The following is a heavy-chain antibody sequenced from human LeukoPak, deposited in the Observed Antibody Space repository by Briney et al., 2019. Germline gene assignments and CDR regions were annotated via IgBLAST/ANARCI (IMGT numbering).Heavy chain of an antibody. Sequence: GGSLRLSCAASGFTFSIYSMNWVRQATEKGLVWVSYITSGRRTISYADPVKGRFTISRDNDKRLLYLQMDSLRAGDTAIYYCARSTSGTFDYWGQGMLVTVSS. CDR1: GFTFSIYS. V-gene: IGHV3-48*01. J-gene: IGHJ4*02. CDR2: ITSGRRTI. D-gene: IGHD6-13*01. CDR3: ARSTSGTFDY.